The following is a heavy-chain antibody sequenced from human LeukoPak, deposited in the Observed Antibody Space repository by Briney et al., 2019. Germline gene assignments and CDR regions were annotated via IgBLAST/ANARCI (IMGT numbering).Heavy chain of an antibody. CDR2: ISSSSSYI. Sequence: GGSLRLSCAASGFTFSSYSMNWVRQAPGKGLEWVSSISSSSSYIYYADSVKGRFTISRDNAKNSLYLQMNSLRAEDTAVYYCARDHYGDYVIGYWGQGTLVTVSS. J-gene: IGHJ4*02. V-gene: IGHV3-21*01. D-gene: IGHD4-17*01. CDR3: ARDHYGDYVIGY. CDR1: GFTFSSYS.